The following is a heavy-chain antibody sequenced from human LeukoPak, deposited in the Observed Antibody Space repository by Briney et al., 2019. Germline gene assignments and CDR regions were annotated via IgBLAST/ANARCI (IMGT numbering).Heavy chain of an antibody. CDR3: ARDSTVYDYVWGSHYFDY. D-gene: IGHD3-16*01. V-gene: IGHV4-39*07. J-gene: IGHJ4*02. CDR1: GGSISSSSYY. Sequence: PSETLTLTCTVSGGSISSSSYYWGWIRQPPGKGLEWIGSIYYSGSTYYNPSLKSRVTISVDTSKNQFSLKLSSVTAADTAVYYCARDSTVYDYVWGSHYFDYWGQGTLVTVSS. CDR2: IYYSGST.